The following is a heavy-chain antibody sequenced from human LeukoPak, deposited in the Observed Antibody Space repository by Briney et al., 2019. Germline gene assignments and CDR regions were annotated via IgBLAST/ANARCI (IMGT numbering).Heavy chain of an antibody. V-gene: IGHV4-59*12. Sequence: SETLSLTCTVSGGSISSYYWSWIRQPPGKGLEWIGYIYYSGSTNYNPSLKSRVTISVDTSKNQFSLKLSSVTAADTAVYYCARDSSDYGDSYFDYWGQGTLVTVSS. CDR3: ARDSSDYGDSYFDY. CDR2: IYYSGST. CDR1: GGSISSYY. D-gene: IGHD4-17*01. J-gene: IGHJ4*02.